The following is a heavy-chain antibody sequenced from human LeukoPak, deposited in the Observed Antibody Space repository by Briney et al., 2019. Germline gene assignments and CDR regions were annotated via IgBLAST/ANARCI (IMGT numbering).Heavy chain of an antibody. CDR1: GGSFSGYY. V-gene: IGHV4-34*01. J-gene: IGHJ3*02. D-gene: IGHD3-10*01. Sequence: SETLSLTCAVYGGSFSGYYWSWIRQPPGKGLEWIGEINHSGSTNYNPSLKSRVTISVDTSKNQFSLKLSSVTAADTAVYYCASASGIGVAFDIWGQGTMVTVSS. CDR3: ASASGIGVAFDI. CDR2: INHSGST.